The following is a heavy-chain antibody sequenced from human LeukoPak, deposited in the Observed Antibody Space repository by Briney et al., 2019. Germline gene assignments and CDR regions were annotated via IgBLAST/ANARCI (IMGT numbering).Heavy chain of an antibody. V-gene: IGHV1-69*05. Sequence: SVKVSCKASGGTFSSYAISWVRQAPGQGLEWMGGIIPIFGTANYAQKFQGRVTITTDESTSTAYMELSSLRSEDTAVYYCARAPPLRFLEWLSPDLDYWGQGTLVTVSS. J-gene: IGHJ4*02. CDR3: ARAPPLRFLEWLSPDLDY. D-gene: IGHD3-3*01. CDR1: GGTFSSYA. CDR2: IIPIFGTA.